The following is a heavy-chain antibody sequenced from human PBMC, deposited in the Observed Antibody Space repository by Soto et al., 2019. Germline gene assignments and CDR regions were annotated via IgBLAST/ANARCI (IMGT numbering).Heavy chain of an antibody. D-gene: IGHD6-13*01. J-gene: IGHJ6*02. V-gene: IGHV1-8*01. CDR3: ARLYSISWPYQGLDV. Sequence: QVQLVQSGAEVKKPGASVKVSCKASGYTFTSYDINWVRQATGQGLEWMGWMNPNSGNTGYAQKFQGRVTMTRNTSISTAYMELSSLRSEDMAVYYCARLYSISWPYQGLDVWGQGTTVTVSS. CDR1: GYTFTSYD. CDR2: MNPNSGNT.